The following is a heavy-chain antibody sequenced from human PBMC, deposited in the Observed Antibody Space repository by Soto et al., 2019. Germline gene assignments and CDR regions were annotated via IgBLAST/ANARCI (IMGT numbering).Heavy chain of an antibody. CDR3: ARDPAYSSSWQNWFDP. V-gene: IGHV3-30-3*01. CDR2: ISYDGSNK. J-gene: IGHJ5*02. CDR1: GFTFSSYA. Sequence: QVQLVESGGGVVQPGRSLRLSCAASGFTFSSYAMHWGRQSPGKGLEWVAVISYDGSNKYYADSVKGRFTISRDNSKNTLYLQMNSLRAEDTAVYYCARDPAYSSSWQNWFDPWGQGTLVTVSS. D-gene: IGHD6-13*01.